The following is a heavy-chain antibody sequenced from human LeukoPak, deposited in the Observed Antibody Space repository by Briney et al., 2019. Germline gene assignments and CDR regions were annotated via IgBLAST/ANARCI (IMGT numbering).Heavy chain of an antibody. CDR3: VRGNVKHYHSVADEYYYYTDV. CDR2: ISYSGTP. Sequence: KPSETLSLTCAVYGDSFSGFYWTWVRQAPGKGLEWIGEISYSGTPRYHPSLNSRLTITLDTSKKQISLNLSPVTAADTAVYFCVRGNVKHYHSVADEYYYYTDVWGKGTAVIVSS. J-gene: IGHJ6*03. CDR1: GDSFSGFY. V-gene: IGHV4-34*01. D-gene: IGHD6-19*01.